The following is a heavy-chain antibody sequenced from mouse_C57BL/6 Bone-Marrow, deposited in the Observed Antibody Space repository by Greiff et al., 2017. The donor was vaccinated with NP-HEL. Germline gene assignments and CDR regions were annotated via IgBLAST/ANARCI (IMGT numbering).Heavy chain of an antibody. D-gene: IGHD2-3*01. Sequence: QVQLQQPGAELVKPGASVQLSCKASGYTFTSYWMQWVKQRPGQGLEWIGEIDPSDSYTNYNQKFKGKATLTVDTSSSTAYMQLSSLTSEDSAVYYCARDGYSFAYWAKGLWSLSLQ. J-gene: IGHJ3*01. V-gene: IGHV1-50*01. CDR3: ARDGYSFAY. CDR1: GYTFTSYW. CDR2: IDPSDSYT.